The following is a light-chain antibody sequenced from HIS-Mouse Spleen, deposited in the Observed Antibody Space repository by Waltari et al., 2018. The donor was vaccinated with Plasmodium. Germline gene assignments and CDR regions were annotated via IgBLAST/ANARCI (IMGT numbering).Light chain of an antibody. CDR3: QQSYSTWT. V-gene: IGKV1-39*01. CDR1: QSISNY. CDR2: AAS. J-gene: IGKJ1*01. Sequence: DIQMTQSPSSLSASVGDRVTITCRASQSISNYLNWYQQKPGKAPKFLIYAASTLQSGVPSRFSGSGSGTDFMLTISSLQPEDFATYYCQQSYSTWTFGQGTKVEIK.